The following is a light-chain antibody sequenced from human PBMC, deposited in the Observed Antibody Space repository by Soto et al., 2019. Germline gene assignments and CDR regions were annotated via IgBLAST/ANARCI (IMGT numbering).Light chain of an antibody. J-gene: IGLJ1*01. Sequence: QAVVTQPPSVSGAPGQRVTISCTGSSSNIGAGSDVHWYQQLPGTAPKLLIYGSDNRPSGVPDRFSGSKSGTSASLAITGLQAEDEADYYCQSYDSTLRARYVFGTGTKLTVL. V-gene: IGLV1-40*01. CDR3: QSYDSTLRARYV. CDR2: GSD. CDR1: SSNIGAGSD.